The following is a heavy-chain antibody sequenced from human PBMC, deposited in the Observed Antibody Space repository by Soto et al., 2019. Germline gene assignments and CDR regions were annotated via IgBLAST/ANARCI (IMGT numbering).Heavy chain of an antibody. CDR3: ARDLAKGGGSAGFDY. J-gene: IGHJ4*02. CDR2: INPNSGGT. Sequence: QVQLVQSGAEVKKPGASVKVSCKASGYTFTGYYLHWVRQAPGQGIAWMGWINPNSGGTKYPQTFQGRVTMTRDTSIRTVYMSLTGLKSDDTAVYFCARDLAKGGGSAGFDYWGQGTLVAVSS. V-gene: IGHV1-2*02. CDR1: GYTFTGYY. D-gene: IGHD2-15*01.